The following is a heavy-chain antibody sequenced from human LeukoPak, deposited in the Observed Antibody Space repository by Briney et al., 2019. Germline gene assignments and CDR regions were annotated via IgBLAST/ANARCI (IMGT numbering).Heavy chain of an antibody. CDR1: PFTFSSYG. J-gene: IGHJ6*03. Sequence: GGSLRLSCAASPFTFSSYGMHWVRQAPGKGLEWVAYIQYDGSNPQYADSVKGRFSISRDSYKNILYLQMNSLRAEDTAVYYCAKDRCSNGVGCYHYYMDVWGKGTTVTISS. D-gene: IGHD2-8*01. CDR3: AKDRCSNGVGCYHYYMDV. V-gene: IGHV3-30*02. CDR2: IQYDGSNP.